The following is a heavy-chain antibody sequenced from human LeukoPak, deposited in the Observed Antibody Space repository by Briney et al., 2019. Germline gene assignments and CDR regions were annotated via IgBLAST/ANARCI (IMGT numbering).Heavy chain of an antibody. Sequence: SQTLSLTCAISGDSVSRKAVAWNWIRQSPSRGLEWLGRAYSGSNDYAVSVKGRITINADTSKNQFSLQLNSVTPEDTAVYYCARGSNSAFDIWGLGTTVNVSS. CDR2: AYSGSN. D-gene: IGHD2-8*01. CDR1: GDSVSRKAVA. V-gene: IGHV6-1*01. J-gene: IGHJ3*02. CDR3: ARGSNSAFDI.